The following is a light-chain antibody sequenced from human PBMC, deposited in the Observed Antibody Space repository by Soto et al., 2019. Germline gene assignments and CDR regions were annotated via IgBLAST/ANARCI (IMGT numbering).Light chain of an antibody. Sequence: QSALTQSRSVSGSPGQSVTISCTGTSSDVRGYNHVSWYQRHPGKAPKVLIYDVTKRPSGVPDRFSGSKSGNTASLTISGLQAEDEADYYCCSFTGSDTYWVFGGGTKLTVL. CDR2: DVT. CDR1: SSDVRGYNH. J-gene: IGLJ3*02. V-gene: IGLV2-11*01. CDR3: CSFTGSDTYWV.